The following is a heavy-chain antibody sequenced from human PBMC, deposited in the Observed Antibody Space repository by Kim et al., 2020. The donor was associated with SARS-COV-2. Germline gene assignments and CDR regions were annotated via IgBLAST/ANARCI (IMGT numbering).Heavy chain of an antibody. CDR3: ARARGTDY. D-gene: IGHD3-16*01. J-gene: IGHJ4*02. V-gene: IGHV3-7*04. Sequence: GSEKYDVDSVRGRFTISSDNAKNSLYLQMNSLRTEDTAVYYCARARGTDYWGQGTLVTVSS. CDR2: GSEK.